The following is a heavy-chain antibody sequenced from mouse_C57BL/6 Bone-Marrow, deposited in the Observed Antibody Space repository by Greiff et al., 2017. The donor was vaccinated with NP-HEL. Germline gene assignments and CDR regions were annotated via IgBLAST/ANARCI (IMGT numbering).Heavy chain of an antibody. CDR2: IYPGSGST. V-gene: IGHV1-55*01. CDR3: ARGGITTVVAEGDAMDY. CDR1: GYTFTSYW. Sequence: QVQLQQPGAELVKPGASVKMSCKASGYTFTSYWITWVKQRPGQGLEWIGDIYPGSGSTNYNEKFKSKATLTVDTSSSTAYMQLSSLTSEDSAVYYCARGGITTVVAEGDAMDYWGQGTSVTVSS. J-gene: IGHJ4*01. D-gene: IGHD1-1*01.